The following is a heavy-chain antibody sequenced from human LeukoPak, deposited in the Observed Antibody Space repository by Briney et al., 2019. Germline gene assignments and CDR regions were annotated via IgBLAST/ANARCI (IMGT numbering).Heavy chain of an antibody. V-gene: IGHV1-8*01. CDR3: ARFERAHYYYYGMDV. Sequence: ASVKVSCKASGYTFTSYDINWVRQATGQGLEWMGWMNPNSGNTGYAQKFQGRVTMTRSTSISTAYMELSSLRSEDTAVYYCARFERAHYYYYGMDVWGQGTTVTVSS. J-gene: IGHJ6*02. CDR1: GYTFTSYD. D-gene: IGHD3-9*01. CDR2: MNPNSGNT.